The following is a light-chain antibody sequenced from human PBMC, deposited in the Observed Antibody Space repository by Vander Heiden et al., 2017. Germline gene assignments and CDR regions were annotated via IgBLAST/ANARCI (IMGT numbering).Light chain of an antibody. J-gene: IGKJ4*01. V-gene: IGKV1-39*01. Sequence: DIQMTPSPSSLSASVGDRVSNTCRASQSIGSYINWYQQKPGKAPKLLIYAASSLQSGVPSRFSGSGSGTDFTLTISSLQPEDFATYYCQQSDSTLALTFGGGTKVEVQ. CDR2: AAS. CDR1: QSIGSY. CDR3: QQSDSTLALT.